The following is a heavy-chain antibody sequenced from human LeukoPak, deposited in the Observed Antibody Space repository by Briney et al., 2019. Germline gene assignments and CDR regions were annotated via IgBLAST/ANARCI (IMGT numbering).Heavy chain of an antibody. CDR2: MNPNSGNT. V-gene: IGHV1-8*01. J-gene: IGHJ5*02. D-gene: IGHD1-26*01. CDR3: ARGKAGRGSHRHNWWFDP. CDR1: GYTFTSYD. Sequence: ASVKVSCKASGYTFTSYDINWVRQATGQGLEWMGWMNPNSGNTGYAQKFQGRVTVTRNTSISTAYMELSSLRSEDTAVYYCARGKAGRGSHRHNWWFDPWGQGTLVTVSS.